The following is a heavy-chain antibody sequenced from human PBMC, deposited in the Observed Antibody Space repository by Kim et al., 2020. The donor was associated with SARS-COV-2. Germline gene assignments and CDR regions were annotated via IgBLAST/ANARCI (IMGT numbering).Heavy chain of an antibody. J-gene: IGHJ4*02. CDR2: AT. D-gene: IGHD3-16*01. CDR3: TSRGGGDFDY. Sequence: ATSYAASVTGRFIISRDDSKNTAYLQMNSLKTEDTAVYYCTSRGGGDFDYWGQGTLVTVSS. V-gene: IGHV3-73*01.